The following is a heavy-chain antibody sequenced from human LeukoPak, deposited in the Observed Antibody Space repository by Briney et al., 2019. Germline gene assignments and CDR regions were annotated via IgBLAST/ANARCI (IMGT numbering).Heavy chain of an antibody. D-gene: IGHD3-22*01. CDR2: IYYTGST. CDR3: ARRYDTSGSPFNY. J-gene: IGHJ4*02. Sequence: SETLSLTCAVYGRSFSGYYWSWIRQHPGQGLEWIGYIYYTGSTYYNPSLKSRVTISVDTSKNQFSLKLSSVTAADTAVYYCARRYDTSGSPFNYWGQGTLVTVSS. CDR1: GRSFSGYY. V-gene: IGHV4-31*11.